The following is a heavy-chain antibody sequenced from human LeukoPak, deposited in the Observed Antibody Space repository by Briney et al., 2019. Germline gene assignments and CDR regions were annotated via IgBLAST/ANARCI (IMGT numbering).Heavy chain of an antibody. CDR3: ARVRDGYNDAYDI. D-gene: IGHD5-24*01. CDR2: INPSGGST. V-gene: IGHV1-46*01. Sequence: ASVKVSCKASGYTFTSYYMHWVRQAPGQGLEWMGIINPSGGSTSYAQKFQGRVTMTRDMSTSTVYMELSSLKSEDTAVYYCARVRDGYNDAYDIWGQGTMVTVTS. J-gene: IGHJ3*02. CDR1: GYTFTSYY.